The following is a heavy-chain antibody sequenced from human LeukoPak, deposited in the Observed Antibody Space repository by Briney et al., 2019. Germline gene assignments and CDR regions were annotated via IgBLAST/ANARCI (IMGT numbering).Heavy chain of an antibody. CDR3: ARDCWGIKVMDGFDN. V-gene: IGHV3-23*01. J-gene: IGHJ4*02. D-gene: IGHD2-8*01. CDR1: GFTFSSYA. Sequence: LAGGSLRLSCAASGFTFSSYAMSWVRQAPGKGLEWVSAISGSGGSTYYADSVKGRFTISRDDSENTLYLQMNSLRAEDTAVYYCARDCWGIKVMDGFDNWGQGTLVTVSS. CDR2: ISGSGGST.